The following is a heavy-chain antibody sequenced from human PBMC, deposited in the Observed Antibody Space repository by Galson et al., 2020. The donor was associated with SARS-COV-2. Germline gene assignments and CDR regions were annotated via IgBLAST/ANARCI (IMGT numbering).Heavy chain of an antibody. CDR2: ISAYNGNT. Sequence: ASVKVSCKASGYTFTSYGISWVRQAPGQGLEWMGWISAYNGNTNYAQKLQGRVTMTTDTSTSTAYMELRSLRSDDTAVYYCARNWIVVVPAAVPGIPGLWNYYYYMDVWGKGTTVTVSS. D-gene: IGHD2-2*01. CDR1: GYTFTSYG. CDR3: ARNWIVVVPAAVPGIPGLWNYYYYMDV. J-gene: IGHJ6*03. V-gene: IGHV1-18*04.